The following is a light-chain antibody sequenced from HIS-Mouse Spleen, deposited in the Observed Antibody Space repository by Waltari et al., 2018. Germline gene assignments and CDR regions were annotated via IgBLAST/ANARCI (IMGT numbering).Light chain of an antibody. CDR2: EDS. Sequence: SYELTQPPSVSVSPGQTARITCPGDALPKKYAYWYQQKSGQAPVLVIYEDSKRPSGIPERFSGSSSGTMANLTISGGQVEDEADYYCYSTDSSGNHRVFGGGTKLTVL. V-gene: IGLV3-10*01. CDR1: ALPKKY. CDR3: YSTDSSGNHRV. J-gene: IGLJ2*01.